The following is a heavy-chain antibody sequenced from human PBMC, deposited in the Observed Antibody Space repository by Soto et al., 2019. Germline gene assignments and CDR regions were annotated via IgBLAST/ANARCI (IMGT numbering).Heavy chain of an antibody. CDR1: GFSLSTSGVG. D-gene: IGHD2-15*01. V-gene: IGHV2-5*02. Sequence: QISLKESGPTLVKPTQTLTPTCTFSGFSLSTSGVGVGWIRQPPGKALEWLALIYWDDDKRYSPSLKSRLTLTKDTSKNQVVLTLTNMDPVDTATYYCEHRHVGYCSGGSCPRKWFDPWGQGTLVTVSS. CDR2: IYWDDDK. CDR3: EHRHVGYCSGGSCPRKWFDP. J-gene: IGHJ5*02.